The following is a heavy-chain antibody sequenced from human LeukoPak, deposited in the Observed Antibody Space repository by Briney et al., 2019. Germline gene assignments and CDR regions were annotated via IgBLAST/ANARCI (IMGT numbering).Heavy chain of an antibody. Sequence: PGESLRLSCTTSGITFINAWMTWVRQAPGKGLEWVGRIKSKSYGGTADYSAAVTGRFTISREDSTTTLFLQMESLRPEDTVMYYCVTGFGVSSGWQPFDYWGQGTLVTVSS. J-gene: IGHJ4*02. CDR2: IKSKSYGGTA. V-gene: IGHV3-15*01. CDR1: GITFINAW. D-gene: IGHD6-19*01. CDR3: VTGFGVSSGWQPFDY.